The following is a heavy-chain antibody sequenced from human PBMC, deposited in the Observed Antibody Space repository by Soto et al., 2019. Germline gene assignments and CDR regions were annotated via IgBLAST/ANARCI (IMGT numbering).Heavy chain of an antibody. J-gene: IGHJ4*02. CDR3: ARWRGGKAKYYFDY. CDR2: IIPIFGTA. CDR1: GGTFSSYA. D-gene: IGHD2-15*01. V-gene: IGHV1-69*12. Sequence: QVQLVQSGAEVKKPGSSVKVSCKASGGTFSSYAISWVRQAPGQGLEWMGGIIPIFGTANYAQKFQGRVTITADESTSTAHMELSSLRSEDTAVYYCARWRGGKAKYYFDYWGQGTLVNVSS.